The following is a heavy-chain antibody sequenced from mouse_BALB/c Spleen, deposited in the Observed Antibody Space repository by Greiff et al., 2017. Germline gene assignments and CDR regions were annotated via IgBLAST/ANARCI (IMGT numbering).Heavy chain of an antibody. D-gene: IGHD2-2*01. Sequence: EVQLQQSGAELVKPGASVKLSCTASGFNIKDTYMHWVKQRPEQGLEWIGRIDPANGNTKYDPKFQGKATITADTSSNTAYLQLSSLTSEDTAVYYCARGGDYGYDEFAYWGQGTLVTVSA. CDR1: GFNIKDTY. CDR3: ARGGDYGYDEFAY. V-gene: IGHV14-3*02. J-gene: IGHJ3*01. CDR2: IDPANGNT.